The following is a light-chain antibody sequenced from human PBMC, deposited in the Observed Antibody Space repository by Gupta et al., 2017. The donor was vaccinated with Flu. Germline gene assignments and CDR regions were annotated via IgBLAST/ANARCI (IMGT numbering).Light chain of an antibody. CDR2: GAS. V-gene: IGKV3-20*01. CDR3: QQYGSSRT. CDR1: QSVSSSY. J-gene: IGKJ1*01. Sequence: EIVLTQSPDTLSLSPGERATLSCRASQSVSSSYLAWYQQKPGQAPRLLIYGASSRATGIPDRVSGSGAGTDFTLTIRRLEPEDFAVYYCQQYGSSRTFGQGTKVEIK.